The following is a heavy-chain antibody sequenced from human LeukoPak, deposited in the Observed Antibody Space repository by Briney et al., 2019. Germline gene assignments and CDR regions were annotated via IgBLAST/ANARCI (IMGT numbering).Heavy chain of an antibody. CDR2: INPSGGST. J-gene: IGHJ5*02. D-gene: IGHD6-13*01. Sequence: ASVKVSCKASGYTFTSYYMHWVRQAPGQGLEWMGIINPSGGSTSYAQKLQGRVTMTRDTSTSTVYMELSSLRSEDTAVYYCARGDRIAAAGRRGFDPWGQGTLVTVSS. CDR1: GYTFTSYY. CDR3: ARGDRIAAAGRRGFDP. V-gene: IGHV1-46*01.